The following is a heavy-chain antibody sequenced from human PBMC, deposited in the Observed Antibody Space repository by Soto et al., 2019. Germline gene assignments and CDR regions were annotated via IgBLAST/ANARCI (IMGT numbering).Heavy chain of an antibody. Sequence: ASVKVSCKASGYTFTSYAMHWVRQAPGQRLEWMGWINAGNGNTKYSQKFQGRVTITRDTSASTAYMELSSLRSEDTAVYYCARGNTMVRGVIHYYYYMDVWGKGTTVTVSS. CDR3: ARGNTMVRGVIHYYYYMDV. V-gene: IGHV1-3*01. CDR2: INAGNGNT. CDR1: GYTFTSYA. J-gene: IGHJ6*03. D-gene: IGHD3-10*01.